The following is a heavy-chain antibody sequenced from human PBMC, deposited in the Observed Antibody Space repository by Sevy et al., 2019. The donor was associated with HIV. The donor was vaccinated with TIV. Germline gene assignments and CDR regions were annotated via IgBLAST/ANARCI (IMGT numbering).Heavy chain of an antibody. CDR2: ISYDGSDK. V-gene: IGHV3-30-3*01. D-gene: IGHD4-17*01. J-gene: IGHJ6*02. CDR3: ARPRANYVDHYFFYAMDV. Sequence: GGYLRLSCAASGFTFNTYAMNWVRQAPGKGLEWVALISYDGSDKFYADSVKGRFTITRDNFKNTLYLQMNGLTTEDTAVYYCARPRANYVDHYFFYAMDVWGQGTTVTVSS. CDR1: GFTFNTYA.